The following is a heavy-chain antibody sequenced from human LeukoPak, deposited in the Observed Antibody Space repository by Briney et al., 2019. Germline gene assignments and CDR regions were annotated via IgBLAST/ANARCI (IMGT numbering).Heavy chain of an antibody. CDR3: ARGTLGAAAGIDY. Sequence: SETLSLTCTVSGGSISSYYWSWSRQPPGKGLEWIGYIYYSGSTNYNPSLKSRVTISVDTSKNQFSLKLSSVTAADTAVYYCARGTLGAAAGIDYWGQGTLVTVSS. J-gene: IGHJ4*02. CDR1: GGSISSYY. V-gene: IGHV4-59*01. D-gene: IGHD6-13*01. CDR2: IYYSGST.